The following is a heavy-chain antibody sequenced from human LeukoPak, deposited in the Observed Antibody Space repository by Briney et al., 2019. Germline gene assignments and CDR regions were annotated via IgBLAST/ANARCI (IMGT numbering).Heavy chain of an antibody. Sequence: SETLSLTCTVSGGSISSNWWSWVRQPPGKGLEWIGEIYHSGSTNYNPSLKSRVTISVDKSKNQFSLKLSSVTAADTAVYYCADTIGGIAAAWGQGTLVTVSS. J-gene: IGHJ5*02. CDR1: GGSISSNW. V-gene: IGHV4-4*02. CDR2: IYHSGST. CDR3: ADTIGGIAAA. D-gene: IGHD6-13*01.